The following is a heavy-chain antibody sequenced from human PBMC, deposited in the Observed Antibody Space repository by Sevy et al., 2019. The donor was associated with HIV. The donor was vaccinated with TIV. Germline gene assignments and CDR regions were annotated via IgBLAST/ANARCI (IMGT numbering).Heavy chain of an antibody. CDR2: FSGSGSSA. Sequence: GGSLRLSCAASGFTVSSYGMSWVRQAPGKGLKWVSGFSGSGSSAYYADSVKGRFTISRDNSKNTLYLQMNSLRGDDTAVYYCAKQPDYWGRGTLVTVSS. V-gene: IGHV3-23*01. J-gene: IGHJ4*02. CDR3: AKQPDY. CDR1: GFTVSSYG.